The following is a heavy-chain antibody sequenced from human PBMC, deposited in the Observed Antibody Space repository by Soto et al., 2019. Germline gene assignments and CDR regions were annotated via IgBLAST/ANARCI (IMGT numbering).Heavy chain of an antibody. CDR1: GGSISSYY. V-gene: IGHV4-59*08. CDR2: IYYSGST. CDR3: ASTYYYGSGSPGYFDY. D-gene: IGHD3-10*01. Sequence: SETLSLTCTVSGGSISSYYWSWIRQPPGKGLEWIGYIYYSGSTNYNPSLKSRVTISVDTSKNQFSLKLSSVTAADTAVYYCASTYYYGSGSPGYFDYWGQGTLVTVSS. J-gene: IGHJ4*02.